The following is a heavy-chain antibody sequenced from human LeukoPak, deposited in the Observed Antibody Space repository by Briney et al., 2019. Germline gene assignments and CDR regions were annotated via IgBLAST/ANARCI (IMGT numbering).Heavy chain of an antibody. CDR1: GFTFSSYA. J-gene: IGHJ3*02. CDR3: PKDSLREQPLAPGSDAFDI. D-gene: IGHD6-13*01. Sequence: GGSLRLSCAASGFTFSSYAMSWVRQAPGKGLEWVSAISGSGGSAYYADSVKGRFTISRDNSKNTLYLQMNSLRAEDTAVYYCPKDSLREQPLAPGSDAFDIWGPGTMVTVSS. CDR2: ISGSGGSA. V-gene: IGHV3-23*01.